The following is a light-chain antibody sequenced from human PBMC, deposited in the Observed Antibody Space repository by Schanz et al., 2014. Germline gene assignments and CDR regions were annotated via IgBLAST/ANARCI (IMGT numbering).Light chain of an antibody. CDR3: AAWDDSLSAWL. Sequence: QSVLTQPPSASGSPGQSVTISCTGTSSDVGGYNQVSWYQQHPGKAPKLMIYEVSKRPSGVPDRFSGSKSGNTASLTVSGLQAEDEADYYCAAWDDSLSAWLFGGGTKLTVL. J-gene: IGLJ3*02. CDR2: EVS. CDR1: SSDVGGYNQ. V-gene: IGLV2-8*01.